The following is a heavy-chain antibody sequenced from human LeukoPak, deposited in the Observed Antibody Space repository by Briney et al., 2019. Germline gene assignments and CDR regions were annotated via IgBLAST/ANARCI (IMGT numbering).Heavy chain of an antibody. V-gene: IGHV3-30*02. CDR2: IRYDGSNK. CDR3: AKELRARGRSLV. Sequence: GGSLRLSCAASGFSFSDYAIYWVRQTPGKGLEWVAFIRYDGSNKYYADSVKGRFTISRDNSKNTLYLQMNSLRAEDTAVYYCAKELRARGRSLVWGQGTMVTVSS. J-gene: IGHJ3*01. CDR1: GFSFSDYA. D-gene: IGHD2-15*01.